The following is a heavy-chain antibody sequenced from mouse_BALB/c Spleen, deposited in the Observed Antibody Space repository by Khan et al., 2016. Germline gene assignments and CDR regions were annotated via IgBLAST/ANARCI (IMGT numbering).Heavy chain of an antibody. Sequence: EVQLQESGPGLVKPSQSLSLTCAVTGYSITSDYAWNWIRQFPGNKLEWMGYISYSGSTSYNPSLTSRISITRDTSKNQFFLQLNSVTTEDTATYYCARYDDGSSYFDDWGEGTTRTVSS. CDR3: ARYDDGSSYFDD. J-gene: IGHJ2*01. D-gene: IGHD1-1*01. CDR2: ISYSGST. CDR1: GYSITSDYA. V-gene: IGHV3-2*02.